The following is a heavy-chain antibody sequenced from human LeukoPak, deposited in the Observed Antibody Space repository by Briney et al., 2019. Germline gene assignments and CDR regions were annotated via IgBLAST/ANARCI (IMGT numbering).Heavy chain of an antibody. D-gene: IGHD6-6*01. J-gene: IGHJ4*02. Sequence: GGSLRLSCAASGFTFSSYTMKWVRQAPGKRLEWVSSISNSGSYIYYADSVKGRFAISRDNAKNSLYLQMNSLRAEDTAVYYCARRGDYSSSPPFDYWGQGTLVTVSS. CDR1: GFTFSSYT. V-gene: IGHV3-21*01. CDR2: ISNSGSYI. CDR3: ARRGDYSSSPPFDY.